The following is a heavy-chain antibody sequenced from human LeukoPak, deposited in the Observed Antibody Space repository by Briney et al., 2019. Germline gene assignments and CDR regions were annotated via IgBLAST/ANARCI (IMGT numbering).Heavy chain of an antibody. CDR3: AKAFKTGYNVDTLDY. Sequence: GGSLRLSCAASGFSFSSFWMSWVRQAPGKGLEWVSVISASGYSTSYADSVKGRSTISRDNSKNTLYLQMNSLRAENTAVYYCAKAFKTGYNVDTLDYWGQGTLVTVSS. V-gene: IGHV3-23*01. CDR1: GFSFSSFW. CDR2: ISASGYST. J-gene: IGHJ4*02. D-gene: IGHD5-24*01.